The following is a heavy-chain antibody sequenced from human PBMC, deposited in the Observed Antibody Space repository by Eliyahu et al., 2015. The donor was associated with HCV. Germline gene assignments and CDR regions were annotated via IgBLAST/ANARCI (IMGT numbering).Heavy chain of an antibody. D-gene: IGHD2-15*01. CDR2: IIPILGIA. CDR1: GGTFSSYA. Sequence: QVQLVQSGAEVKKPGSSVKVSCKASGGTFSSYAISWVRQAPGQGLEWMGRIIPILGIANYAQKFQGRVTITADKSTSTAYMELSSLRSEDTAVYYCARGVVVAATGPFDYWGQGTLVTVSS. CDR3: ARGVVVAATGPFDY. J-gene: IGHJ4*02. V-gene: IGHV1-69*04.